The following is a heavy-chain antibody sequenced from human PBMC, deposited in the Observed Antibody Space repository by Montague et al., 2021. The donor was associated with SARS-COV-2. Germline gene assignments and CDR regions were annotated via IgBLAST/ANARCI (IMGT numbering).Heavy chain of an antibody. D-gene: IGHD3-22*01. V-gene: IGHV3-33*01. Sequence: FRRLSCSVSGFTFSSYGMHWVRQAPGKGLEWVAVIWYDGSNKYYADSVKGRFTISRDNSKNTLYLQMNSLRAEDTAVYYCARDRGSYDSSGYYYPPYYYYGMDVWGQGTTVTVSS. J-gene: IGHJ6*02. CDR1: GFTFSSYG. CDR2: IWYDGSNK. CDR3: ARDRGSYDSSGYYYPPYYYYGMDV.